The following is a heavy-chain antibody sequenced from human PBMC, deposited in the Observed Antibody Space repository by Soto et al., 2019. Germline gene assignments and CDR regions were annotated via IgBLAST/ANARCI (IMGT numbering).Heavy chain of an antibody. Sequence: VGSLRLSCAASGFIFSVSAMHWVRQASGKGLEWVGRIRGKGNNYATAYAASVKGRFTISRDDSKNMAYLEMNSLETEDTAVYYCARQDPVTAVENDAFDTWGQGTMVTVSS. CDR1: GFIFSVSA. V-gene: IGHV3-73*01. CDR3: ARQDPVTAVENDAFDT. D-gene: IGHD2-21*02. CDR2: IRGKGNNYAT. J-gene: IGHJ3*02.